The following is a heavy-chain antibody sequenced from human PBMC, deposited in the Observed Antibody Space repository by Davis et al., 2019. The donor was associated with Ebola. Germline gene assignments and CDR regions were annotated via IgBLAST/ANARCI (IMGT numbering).Heavy chain of an antibody. V-gene: IGHV3-33*08. CDR2: IWYDGSNK. J-gene: IGHJ4*02. D-gene: IGHD6-13*01. CDR1: GFTFSDYY. CDR3: ARDSRSSSWDY. Sequence: GESLKISCAASGFTFSDYYMGWIRQAPGKGLEWVAVIWYDGSNKYYADSVKGRFTISRDNSKNTLYLQMNSLRDEDTAVYYCARDSRSSSWDYWGQGTLVTVSS.